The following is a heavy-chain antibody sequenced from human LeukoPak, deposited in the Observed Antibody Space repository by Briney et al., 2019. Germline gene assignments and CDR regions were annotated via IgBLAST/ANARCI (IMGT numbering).Heavy chain of an antibody. J-gene: IGHJ4*02. D-gene: IGHD3-22*01. CDR1: GGSFSGYY. CDR2: INHSGST. CDR3: ASFHYYDSRTGGPIDY. V-gene: IGHV4-34*01. Sequence: PSETLSLTCAVYGGSFSGYYWSWIRQPPGKGREWIGEINHSGSTNYNPSLKSRVTISVDTSKNQFSLKLSSVTAADTAVYYCASFHYYDSRTGGPIDYWGQGTLVTVSS.